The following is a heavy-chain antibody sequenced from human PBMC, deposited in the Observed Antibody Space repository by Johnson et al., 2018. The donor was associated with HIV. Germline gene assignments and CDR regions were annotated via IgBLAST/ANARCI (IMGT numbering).Heavy chain of an antibody. CDR1: GFTFDDYA. CDR2: INWNGGST. CDR3: VRDRGRVISYCLDAFDI. J-gene: IGHJ3*02. D-gene: IGHD3-16*02. V-gene: IGHV3-20*04. Sequence: VQLVESGGGVVQPGGSLRLSCVASGFTFDDYAMHWVRQAPGKGLEWVSVINWNGGSTGYVDSVKGRFTISRDNVKSSLYLQMNSLRAEDTAVYYCVRDRGRVISYCLDAFDIWGQGTMVTVSS.